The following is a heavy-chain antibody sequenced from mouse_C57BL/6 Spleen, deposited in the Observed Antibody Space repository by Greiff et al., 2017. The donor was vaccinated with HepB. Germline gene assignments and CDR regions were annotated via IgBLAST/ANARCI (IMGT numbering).Heavy chain of an antibody. Sequence: VKVVESGAELMKPGASVKLSCKASGYTFTSYWMHWVKQRPGRGLEWIGRIDPNSGGTKYNEKFKSKATLTVDKPSSTAYMQLSSLTSEDSAVYYCARDYGSFPWFAYWGQGTLVTVSA. CDR2: IDPNSGGT. CDR3: ARDYGSFPWFAY. J-gene: IGHJ3*01. D-gene: IGHD1-1*01. V-gene: IGHV1-72*01. CDR1: GYTFTSYW.